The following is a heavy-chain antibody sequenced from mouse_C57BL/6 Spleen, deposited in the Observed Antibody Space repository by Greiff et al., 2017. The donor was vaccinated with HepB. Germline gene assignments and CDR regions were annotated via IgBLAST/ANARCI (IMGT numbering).Heavy chain of an antibody. J-gene: IGHJ4*01. V-gene: IGHV1-64*01. Sequence: VQLQQPGAELVKPGASVKLSCKASGYTFTSYWMHWVKQRPGQGLEWIGMIHPNSGSTNYNEKFKSKATLTVDKSSSTAYMQLSSLTSEDSAVYYCARKGVASPYYAMDYWGQGTSVTVSS. CDR1: GYTFTSYW. CDR2: IHPNSGST. D-gene: IGHD1-1*01. CDR3: ARKGVASPYYAMDY.